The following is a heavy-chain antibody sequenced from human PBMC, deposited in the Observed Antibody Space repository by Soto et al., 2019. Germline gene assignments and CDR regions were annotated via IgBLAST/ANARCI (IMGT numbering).Heavy chain of an antibody. D-gene: IGHD5-12*01. CDR2: IYYSGST. J-gene: IGHJ6*02. CDR1: GGSISSSSYY. Sequence: SETLSLTCTVSGGSISSSSYYWGWIRQPPGKGLEWIGSIYYSGSTYYNPSLKSRVTISVDTSKNQFSLKLSSVTAADTAVYYCARLDGGYGYYYYGMDVWGQGTTVTVS. V-gene: IGHV4-39*01. CDR3: ARLDGGYGYYYYGMDV.